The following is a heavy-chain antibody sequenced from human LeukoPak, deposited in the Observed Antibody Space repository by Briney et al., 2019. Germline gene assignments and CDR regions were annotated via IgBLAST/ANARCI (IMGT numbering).Heavy chain of an antibody. CDR2: MYPSGSS. J-gene: IGHJ6*02. CDR3: ARVRYSRSGSYYNGDFYYGMDV. D-gene: IGHD3-10*01. CDR1: GSSISNYY. V-gene: IGHV4-4*07. Sequence: SETLSLTCTVSGSSISNYYWTWIRQSAGKGLEWVGRMYPSGSSTYNPSLKSRVTMSVDTSKNQFSLKLSSVTAADTAVYYCARVRYSRSGSYYNGDFYYGMDVWGQGTTVTVSS.